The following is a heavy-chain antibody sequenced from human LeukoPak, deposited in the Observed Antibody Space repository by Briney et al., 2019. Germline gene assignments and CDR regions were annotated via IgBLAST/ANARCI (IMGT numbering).Heavy chain of an antibody. J-gene: IGHJ4*02. CDR1: GFIVSNSY. CDR2: ISGSGDST. D-gene: IGHD5/OR15-5a*01. CDR3: AMDYPSTGFC. Sequence: PGGSLRLSCAASGFIVSNSYMTWVRQAPGKGLQWVSAISGSGDSTHYTDSVKGRFTISRDNSKNTLYLQMNSLRAEDTAVYYCAMDYPSTGFCWGQGTLVTVSS. V-gene: IGHV3-23*01.